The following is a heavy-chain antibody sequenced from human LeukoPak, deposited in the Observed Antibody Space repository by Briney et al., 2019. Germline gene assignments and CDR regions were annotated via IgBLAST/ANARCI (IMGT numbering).Heavy chain of an antibody. J-gene: IGHJ4*02. D-gene: IGHD3-22*01. CDR2: INPNSGGT. CDR3: ARAMLYYDSSGYSMGAFDY. V-gene: IGHV1-2*02. Sequence: ASVKVSCKASGYTFTGYYMHWVRQAPGQGLEWMGWINPNSGGTNYAQKFQGRVTMTRGTSISTAYMELSRLRSDDTAVYYCARAMLYYDSSGYSMGAFDYWGQGTLVTVSS. CDR1: GYTFTGYY.